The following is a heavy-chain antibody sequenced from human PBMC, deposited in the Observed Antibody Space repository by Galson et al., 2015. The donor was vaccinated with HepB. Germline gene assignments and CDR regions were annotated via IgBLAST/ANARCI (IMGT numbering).Heavy chain of an antibody. J-gene: IGHJ3*02. Sequence: SVKVSCKASGYTFTGYYMHWVRQAPGQGLEWMGWINPNSGGTNYAQKFQGRVTMTRDTSISTAYMELSRLRSDDTAVYYCARDLGDIVVVVAATGDAFDIWGQGTMVTVSS. CDR1: GYTFTGYY. CDR2: INPNSGGT. V-gene: IGHV1-2*02. CDR3: ARDLGDIVVVVAATGDAFDI. D-gene: IGHD2-15*01.